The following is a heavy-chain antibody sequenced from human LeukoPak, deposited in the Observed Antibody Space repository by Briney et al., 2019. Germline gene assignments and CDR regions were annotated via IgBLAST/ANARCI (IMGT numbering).Heavy chain of an antibody. CDR3: ASRAAFCGDDCFRFDY. V-gene: IGHV4-59*01. Sequence: MASETLSLTCTVSGGSISGYYWSWIRQPPGKGLEWIGYIHYSGSTRYNPSLENRVTISVDTSKNQFSLNLTSVTAADTAVYYCASRAAFCGDDCFRFDYWGQGTLATVSS. CDR1: GGSISGYY. J-gene: IGHJ4*02. D-gene: IGHD2-21*02. CDR2: IHYSGST.